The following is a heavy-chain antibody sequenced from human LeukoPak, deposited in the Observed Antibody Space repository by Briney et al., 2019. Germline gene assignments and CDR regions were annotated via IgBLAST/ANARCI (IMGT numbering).Heavy chain of an antibody. CDR3: ARHLSGSWYFDY. V-gene: IGHV4-39*01. J-gene: IGHJ4*02. CDR2: IYYSGST. D-gene: IGHD6-13*01. CDR1: GGSISSSSYY. Sequence: SETLSLTCTVSGGSISSSSYYWGWIRQPPGKGLEWIGSIYYSGSTYYNPSLKSRVTISVDTSKNQFSLKLSSVTAADTAVYYCARHLSGSWYFDYWGQGTLVTVSS.